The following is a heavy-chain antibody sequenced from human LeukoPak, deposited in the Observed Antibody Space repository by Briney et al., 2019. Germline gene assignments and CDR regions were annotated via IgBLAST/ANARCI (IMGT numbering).Heavy chain of an antibody. CDR2: ISWNSGSI. CDR1: GFTFDDYA. J-gene: IGHJ5*02. V-gene: IGHV3-9*03. CDR3: ARAGEDVVLGPAPVGGSPYNWFDP. D-gene: IGHD2-2*01. Sequence: PGGSLRLSCAASGFTFDDYAMHWVRQAPGKGLEWVSGISWNSGSIGYADSVKGRFTISRDNAKNSLYLQMNSLRAEDMAVYYCARAGEDVVLGPAPVGGSPYNWFDPWGQGTLVTVSS.